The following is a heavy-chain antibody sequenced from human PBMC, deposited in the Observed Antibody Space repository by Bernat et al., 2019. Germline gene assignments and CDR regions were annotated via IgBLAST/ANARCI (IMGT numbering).Heavy chain of an antibody. J-gene: IGHJ4*02. CDR2: ISSSSSYR. D-gene: IGHD5-12*01. Sequence: EVQLVESGGGLVKPGGSLRLSCAASGFTFSSYSMNWVRQAPGKGLEWVSSISSSSSYRYYADSVKGRFTISRDNAKNSLYLQMNSLRAEDTAVYYCAGYGSLYYFDYWGQGTLVTVSS. CDR3: AGYGSLYYFDY. CDR1: GFTFSSYS. V-gene: IGHV3-21*01.